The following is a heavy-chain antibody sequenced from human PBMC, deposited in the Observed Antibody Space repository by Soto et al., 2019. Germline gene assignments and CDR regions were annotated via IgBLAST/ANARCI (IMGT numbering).Heavy chain of an antibody. J-gene: IGHJ6*02. CDR3: ARDLPPIDV. CDR2: IRAYNGNT. V-gene: IGHV1-18*01. CDR1: GYTFTSYG. Sequence: QVQLVQSGAEVKKPGASVKVSCKASGYTFTSYGISWVRQAPGQGLEWMGWIRAYNGNTNYAQKLQGTVTMTTDTSTSTAYMEMRSVRSDAAAVCYCARDLPPIDVWGQGTTVTVSS.